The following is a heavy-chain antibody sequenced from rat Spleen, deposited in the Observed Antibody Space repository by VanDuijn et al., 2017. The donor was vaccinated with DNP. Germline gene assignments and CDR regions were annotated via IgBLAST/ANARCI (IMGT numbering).Heavy chain of an antibody. D-gene: IGHD1-12*02. CDR3: VRPDYYDGSYPHY. Sequence: EVQLVESGGDLVQPGGSLKLSCAASGFTFSKYGMAWVRQAPGKGLEWVASINTDGGSTYYPDSVKGRFTISRDNAKSTLYLQMYSLRSEDMATYYCVRPDYYDGSYPHYWGQGVMVSVSS. V-gene: IGHV5S13*01. CDR1: GFTFSKYG. J-gene: IGHJ2*01. CDR2: INTDGGST.